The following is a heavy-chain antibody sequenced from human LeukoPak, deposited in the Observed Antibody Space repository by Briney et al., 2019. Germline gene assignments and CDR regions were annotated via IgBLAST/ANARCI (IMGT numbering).Heavy chain of an antibody. CDR3: ARENLVPYCSGGSCYPHNWFDP. V-gene: IGHV3-33*01. CDR2: IWYDGSNK. Sequence: TGGSLRLSCAASGFTFSSYGMHWVRQAPGKGLEWVAVIWYDGSNKYYADSVKGRFTISRDNSKNTLYLQMNSLRAEDTAVYYCARENLVPYCSGGSCYPHNWFDPWGQGTLVTVSS. J-gene: IGHJ5*02. D-gene: IGHD2-15*01. CDR1: GFTFSSYG.